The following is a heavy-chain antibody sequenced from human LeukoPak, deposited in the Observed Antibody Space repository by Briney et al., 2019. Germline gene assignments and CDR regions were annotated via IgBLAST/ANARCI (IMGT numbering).Heavy chain of an antibody. J-gene: IGHJ4*02. CDR1: WFTFSSYA. CDR2: ISSSGAGT. D-gene: IGHD2-8*02. Sequence: GSLGLSCAASWFTFSSYAMSWVRQAPGKGLEWVSGISSSGAGTYYADSVKGRFTISRDNSENTLSLQMNSLRAEDTAIYYCARDLVARPDYWGQGALVTVSS. V-gene: IGHV3-23*01. CDR3: ARDLVARPDY.